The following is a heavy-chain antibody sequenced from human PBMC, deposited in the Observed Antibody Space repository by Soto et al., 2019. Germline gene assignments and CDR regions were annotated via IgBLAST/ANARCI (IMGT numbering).Heavy chain of an antibody. V-gene: IGHV4-34*01. D-gene: IGHD1-26*01. CDR3: ARRGSYYYYYYGMDV. CDR2: INHSGST. CDR1: GGSFSGYY. J-gene: IGHJ6*02. Sequence: SETLSLTCAFYGGSFSGYYWSWIRQPPGKGLEWIGEINHSGSTNYNPSLKSRVTISVDTSKNQFSLKLSSVTAADTAVYYCARRGSYYYYYYGMDVWGQGTTVT.